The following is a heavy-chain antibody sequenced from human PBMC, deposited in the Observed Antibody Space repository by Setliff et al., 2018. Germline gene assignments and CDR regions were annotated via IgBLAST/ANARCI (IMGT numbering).Heavy chain of an antibody. J-gene: IGHJ4*02. V-gene: IGHV4-39*07. CDR2: VHYSGTT. CDR1: GGSLSGSSDY. CDR3: ARESATIGEFPLYYFDK. D-gene: IGHD3-10*01. Sequence: PSETLSLTCSVSGGSLSGSSDYWGWIRQPPGKGLEWIGSVHYSGTTYYNPSLKSRLTMSVDTSKNHFSLRVSSVTAADTAVYFCARESATIGEFPLYYFDKWGQGIPVTVSS.